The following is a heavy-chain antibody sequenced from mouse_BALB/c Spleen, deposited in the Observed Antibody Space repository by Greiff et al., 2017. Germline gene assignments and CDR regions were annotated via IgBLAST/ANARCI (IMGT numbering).Heavy chain of an antibody. Sequence: VQLKESGAELVKPGASVKLSCTASGFNIKDTYMHWVKQRPEQGLEWIGRIDPANGNTKYDPKFQGKATITADTSSNTAYLQLSSLTSEDTAVYYCARYYGYDGFAYWGQGTLVTVSA. CDR3: ARYYGYDGFAY. CDR1: GFNIKDTY. J-gene: IGHJ3*01. D-gene: IGHD2-2*01. CDR2: IDPANGNT. V-gene: IGHV14-3*02.